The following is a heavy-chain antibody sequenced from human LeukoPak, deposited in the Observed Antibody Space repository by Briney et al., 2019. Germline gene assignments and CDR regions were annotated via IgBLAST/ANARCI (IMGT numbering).Heavy chain of an antibody. CDR3: ARDSLIIVVPAAMSGWFDP. D-gene: IGHD2-2*01. V-gene: IGHV1-46*01. Sequence: ASVKVSCMASGYTFTSYYMHWVRQAPGQGLEWMGIINPSGGSTSYAQKFQGRVTMTRDTSTSTVYMELSSLRSEDTAVYYCARDSLIIVVPAAMSGWFDPWGQGTLVTVSS. CDR2: INPSGGST. J-gene: IGHJ5*02. CDR1: GYTFTSYY.